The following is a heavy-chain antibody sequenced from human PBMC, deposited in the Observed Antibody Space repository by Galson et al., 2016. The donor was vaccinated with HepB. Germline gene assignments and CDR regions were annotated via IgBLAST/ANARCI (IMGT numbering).Heavy chain of an antibody. Sequence: SETLSLTCSVSGGSFSSYSWTWIRQPPGNGLEWIGEIYHSGSTHYNPSLKSRVTISVDTSKNQLSLKLNSVTATDTAVYFCAKNNSDYEGALDVWGQGTTVTVS. D-gene: IGHD3-16*01. V-gene: IGHV4-34*01. CDR2: IYHSGST. CDR1: GGSFSSYS. J-gene: IGHJ6*02. CDR3: AKNNSDYEGALDV.